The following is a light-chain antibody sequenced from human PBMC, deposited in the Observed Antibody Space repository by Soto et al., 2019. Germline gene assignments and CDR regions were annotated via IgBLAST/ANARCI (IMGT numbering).Light chain of an antibody. J-gene: IGKJ1*01. V-gene: IGKV1-39*01. CDR2: VTS. CDR1: QNITKF. Sequence: IQMTQSPSSLSASIGDRVTVTCRPSQNITKFLNWYQEQPGKAPKVLIYVTSNLQNGVPSRFTGSGTGTEFTLTISRLQPDDFATYYCQQTYRAPGTFGEGTRVEV. CDR3: QQTYRAPGT.